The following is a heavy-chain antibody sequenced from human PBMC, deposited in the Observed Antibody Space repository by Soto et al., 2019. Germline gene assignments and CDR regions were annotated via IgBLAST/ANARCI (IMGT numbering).Heavy chain of an antibody. CDR3: ARDLYPLAYYFDS. V-gene: IGHV1-18*04. CDR1: GDTFTNHG. CDR2: ISGYNANT. Sequence: QVQLVQSGPEVKKPGASVKVSCKASGDTFTNHGISWVRQAPGQGLEWVGWISGYNANTKYAQKFQGRVTMSTDTSTNTAYMELRSLRSDDTAVYYCARDLYPLAYYFDSGGQGTRVTVSS. J-gene: IGHJ4*02.